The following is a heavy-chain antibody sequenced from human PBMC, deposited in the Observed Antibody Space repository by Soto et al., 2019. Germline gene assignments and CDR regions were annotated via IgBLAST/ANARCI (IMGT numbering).Heavy chain of an antibody. CDR2: ISAGGRNT. Sequence: EVQLLESGGGLVQPGGSLRLSCVTSRFTFNTFAMSWVRQAPGEGLGWVSAISAGGRNTYYADSVKGRFTISRDNSKNTLYLQMDSLRAEDTAVYYCAKHSYSDFWPGHYYYLDYWGQGTLVTVSS. CDR3: AKHSYSDFWPGHYYYLDY. J-gene: IGHJ4*02. CDR1: RFTFNTFA. V-gene: IGHV3-23*01. D-gene: IGHD3-3*01.